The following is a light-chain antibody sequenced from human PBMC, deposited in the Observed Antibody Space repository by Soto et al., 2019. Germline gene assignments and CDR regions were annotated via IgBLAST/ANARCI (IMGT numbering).Light chain of an antibody. J-gene: IGKJ5*01. CDR2: GAS. CDR1: QDVSSR. V-gene: IGKV1-12*01. Sequence: DIQLTQSPSSVSASVGDRVTITCRASQDVSSRLAWYQQKPGAAPELLIYGASTLQSGVPSRFSGSGSGTDFTLTISGLEPEDYATYYCQQAGAFPTFGQGTRLEIK. CDR3: QQAGAFPT.